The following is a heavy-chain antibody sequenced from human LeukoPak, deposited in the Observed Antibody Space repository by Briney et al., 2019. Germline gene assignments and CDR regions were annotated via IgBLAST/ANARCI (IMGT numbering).Heavy chain of an antibody. V-gene: IGHV3-23*01. Sequence: GGSLRLSCAASGFAFSSLAMGWVRQAPGQGLEWVSVISDSGSLTYYADSVKGRFTISRDNSKNTLFLQMNSLRAEDTAVYYCARGVYGSATWFDPWGQGTQVTVSS. D-gene: IGHD3-10*01. CDR2: ISDSGSLT. CDR1: GFAFSSLA. CDR3: ARGVYGSATWFDP. J-gene: IGHJ5*02.